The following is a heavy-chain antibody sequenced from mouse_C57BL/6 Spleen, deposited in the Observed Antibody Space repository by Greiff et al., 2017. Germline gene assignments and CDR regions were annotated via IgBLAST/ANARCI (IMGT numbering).Heavy chain of an antibody. V-gene: IGHV1-50*01. CDR1: GYTFTSYW. J-gene: IGHJ2*01. CDR2: IDPSDSYT. CDR3: ARDYYGSKDY. D-gene: IGHD1-1*01. Sequence: VQLQQPGAELVKPGASVKLSCKASGYTFTSYWMQWVKQRPGQGLAWIGEIDPSDSYTNYNQKFKGKATLTVDTSSSTAYMQLSSLTSEDSAVYYCARDYYGSKDYWGQGTTLTVSS.